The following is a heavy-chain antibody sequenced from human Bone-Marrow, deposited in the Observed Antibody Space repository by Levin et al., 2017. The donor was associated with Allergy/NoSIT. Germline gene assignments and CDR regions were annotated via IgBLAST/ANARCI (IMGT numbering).Heavy chain of an antibody. J-gene: IGHJ5*02. CDR1: GFTFGSYA. CDR3: GKDAIRGYSYTDT. Sequence: HSGGSLRLSCATSGFTFGSYALSWVRQAPGKGLEWVSAMSGGGDSTFYADSVKGRFIISRDFSKNILYLQMNSLRVEDSGVYYCGKDAIRGYSYTDTWGQGTLVLVSS. V-gene: IGHV3-23*01. CDR2: MSGGGDST. D-gene: IGHD5-12*01.